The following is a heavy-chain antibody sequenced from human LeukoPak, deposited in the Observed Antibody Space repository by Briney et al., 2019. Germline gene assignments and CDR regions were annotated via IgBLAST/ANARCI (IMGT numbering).Heavy chain of an antibody. CDR3: ARATNYYDSSGFCYFDY. J-gene: IGHJ4*02. CDR2: IYYSGST. Sequence: PSQTLSLTCTVSGGSISSGDYYWRWIRQPPGKGLGWIGYIYYSGSTYYNPSLKSRVTISVDTSKNQFSLKLSSVTAADTAVYYRARATNYYDSSGFCYFDYWGQGTLVTVSS. D-gene: IGHD3-22*01. V-gene: IGHV4-30-4*01. CDR1: GGSISSGDYY.